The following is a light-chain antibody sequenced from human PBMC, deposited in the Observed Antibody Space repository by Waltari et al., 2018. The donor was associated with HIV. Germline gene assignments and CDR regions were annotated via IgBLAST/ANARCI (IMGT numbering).Light chain of an antibody. CDR3: AAWDDSLSGVV. CDR2: RNY. Sequence: QSVLTQPPSASGTPGQRVTISCSGSSSNIGINYIYWYQQLPGTAPKLLIFRNYQRPSGVPDRFSGSKSGPSASLAISGLRSEDEADYYCAAWDDSLSGVVFGEGTKLTVL. J-gene: IGLJ3*02. V-gene: IGLV1-47*01. CDR1: SSNIGINY.